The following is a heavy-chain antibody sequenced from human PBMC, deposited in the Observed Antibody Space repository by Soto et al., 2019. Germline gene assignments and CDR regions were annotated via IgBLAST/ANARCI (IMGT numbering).Heavy chain of an antibody. V-gene: IGHV1-69*06. CDR2: IIPIFGTS. J-gene: IGHJ3*01. CDR1: GDTFRTYV. D-gene: IGHD4-17*01. Sequence: QVQVVQSGAEVKKPGSSVKVSCKASGDTFRTYVIGWVRQAPGQGLEWMGGIIPIFGTSNYAQNFQGRVTITADRSTSTAYMELSSLRSEDTAVYYCARGSGDAYGDYHVFDVWGQGTMVTVSS. CDR3: ARGSGDAYGDYHVFDV.